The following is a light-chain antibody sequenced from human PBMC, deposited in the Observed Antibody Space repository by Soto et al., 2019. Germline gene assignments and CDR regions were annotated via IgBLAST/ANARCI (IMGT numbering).Light chain of an antibody. V-gene: IGKV1-5*01. J-gene: IGKJ3*01. CDR1: QSVTRW. CDR2: DAS. CDR3: QQHSSYVFT. Sequence: IQMTQSPSTLSASVGDRVTITCRASQSVTRWLAWYQEKPGKAPKLLIYDASTVQSGVPSRFGGSGSGRECTLTIGSLQREDYATYYCQQHSSYVFTFGPGNKL.